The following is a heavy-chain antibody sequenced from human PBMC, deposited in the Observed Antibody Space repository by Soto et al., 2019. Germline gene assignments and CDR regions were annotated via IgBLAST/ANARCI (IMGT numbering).Heavy chain of an antibody. D-gene: IGHD3-3*01. CDR2: IYYSGST. J-gene: IGHJ6*02. CDR1: GGSISSSSYY. V-gene: IGHV4-39*01. Sequence: SETLSLTCTVSGGSISSSSYYWGWIRQPPGKGLEWIGSIYYSGSTYYNPSLKSRVTISVDTSKNQFSLKLSSVTAADTAVYYCARLYDFWSGYSTPPGMDVWGQGTTVTVSS. CDR3: ARLYDFWSGYSTPPGMDV.